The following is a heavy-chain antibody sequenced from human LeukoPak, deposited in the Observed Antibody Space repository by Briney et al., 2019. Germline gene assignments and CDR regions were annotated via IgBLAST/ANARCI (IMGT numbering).Heavy chain of an antibody. CDR2: IDPSDSYT. D-gene: IGHD5-12*01. Sequence: GESLRISCKGSGYSFTSYWISWVRQMPGKGLEWMGRIDPSDSYTNYSPSFLGHVTISADKSINTAYLQWASLKASDTAMYYCSTARAFDSRSFDYWGQGSLVTVSS. CDR3: STARAFDSRSFDY. J-gene: IGHJ4*02. V-gene: IGHV5-10-1*01. CDR1: GYSFTSYW.